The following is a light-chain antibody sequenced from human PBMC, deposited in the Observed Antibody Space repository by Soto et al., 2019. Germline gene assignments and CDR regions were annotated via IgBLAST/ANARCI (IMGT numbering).Light chain of an antibody. CDR3: QQTYSDIS. CDR2: NAS. V-gene: IGKV1-39*01. J-gene: IGKJ4*01. Sequence: IHLTQYPSSLSASVGDTVTITCRASQTISTYLLWYHQKPGRAPNLLIYNASTLHSGVPSKFSGSGSGTDFTLTISGLQPEDFATYHCQQTYSDISFGGGTKVDIK. CDR1: QTISTY.